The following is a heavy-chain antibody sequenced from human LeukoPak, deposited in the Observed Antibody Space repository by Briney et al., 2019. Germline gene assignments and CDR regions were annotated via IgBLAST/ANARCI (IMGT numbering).Heavy chain of an antibody. J-gene: IGHJ4*02. V-gene: IGHV3-30-3*01. D-gene: IGHD4-17*01. CDR1: GFTFRNYV. Sequence: GGSLRLSCAASGFTFRNYVIHWVRQAPGKGLEWVAVTSSDLNVKLYADSVKGRFTISRDNSRSTLYLQMNSLRAEDTAVYYCARAGGSTVSHSDYWGQGTLVTVSS. CDR2: TSSDLNVK. CDR3: ARAGGSTVSHSDY.